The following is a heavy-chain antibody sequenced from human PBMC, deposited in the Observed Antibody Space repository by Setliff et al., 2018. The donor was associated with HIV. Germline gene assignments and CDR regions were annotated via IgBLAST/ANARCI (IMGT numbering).Heavy chain of an antibody. J-gene: IGHJ3*02. CDR3: ARSLTSTTMTVVFMGLGAFDI. CDR2: INPNSGGT. CDR1: GYTFTGYY. V-gene: IGHV1-2*06. D-gene: IGHD3-22*01. Sequence: ASVKVSCKASGYTFTGYYMHWVRQAPGQGLEWMGRINPNSGGTNYARKFQGRVTMTRDTSITTAYMELSRLRSDDTAVYYCARSLTSTTMTVVFMGLGAFDIWGQGTMVTVSS.